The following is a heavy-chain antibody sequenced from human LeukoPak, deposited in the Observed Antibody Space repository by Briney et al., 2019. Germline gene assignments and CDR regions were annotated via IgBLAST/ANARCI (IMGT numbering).Heavy chain of an antibody. V-gene: IGHV1-18*01. CDR1: GYTFTSYG. D-gene: IGHD3-22*01. CDR2: ISAYNGNT. J-gene: IGHJ4*02. Sequence: ASVKVSCKASGYTFTSYGISWVRQAPGQGLEWMGWISAYNGNTNYAQKLQGRVTMTTDTSTSTAYMELRSLRSEDTAVYYCARAPHYYDSSGYFTYWGQGTLVTVSS. CDR3: ARAPHYYDSSGYFTY.